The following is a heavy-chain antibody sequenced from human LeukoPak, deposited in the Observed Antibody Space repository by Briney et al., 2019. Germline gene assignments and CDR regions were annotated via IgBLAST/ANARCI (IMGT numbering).Heavy chain of an antibody. Sequence: SETLSLTCAVYGGSFSGYYWSWIRQPPGKGLEWIGEINHSGSTKYNPSLKSRVTISGDTSKNQFSLKLRSVTAADTAVYYCARGGIAVPGMRYYFDYWGQGTLVTVSS. CDR2: INHSGST. CDR3: ARGGIAVPGMRYYFDY. V-gene: IGHV4-34*01. J-gene: IGHJ4*02. CDR1: GGSFSGYY. D-gene: IGHD6-19*01.